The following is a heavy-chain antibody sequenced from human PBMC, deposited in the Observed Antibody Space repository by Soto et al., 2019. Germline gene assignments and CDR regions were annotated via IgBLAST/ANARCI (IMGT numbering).Heavy chain of an antibody. J-gene: IGHJ4*02. CDR1: GGSFSGYY. CDR2: INHSGST. D-gene: IGHD6-19*01. Sequence: PSETLSLTCAVYGGSFSGYYWSWIRQPPGKGLEWIGEINHSGSTNYNPSLKSRVTISVDTSKNQFSLKLSSVTAADTAVYYCARGGIMSSGWYGNYYFDYWGQGTLVTVSS. CDR3: ARGGIMSSGWYGNYYFDY. V-gene: IGHV4-34*01.